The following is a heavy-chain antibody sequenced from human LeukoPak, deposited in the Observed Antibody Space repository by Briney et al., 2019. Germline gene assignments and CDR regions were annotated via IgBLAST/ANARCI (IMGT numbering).Heavy chain of an antibody. V-gene: IGHV5-51*07. Sequence: GESLKISCKGSGYSFTSYWIGWVHQMPGKGLEWMGIIYPGDSDTRYSPSFQGQVTISADKSISTAYLQWSSLKASDTAMYYCARGGDYYDSSGYYLGYWGQGTLVTVSS. D-gene: IGHD3-22*01. CDR1: GYSFTSYW. CDR2: IYPGDSDT. J-gene: IGHJ4*02. CDR3: ARGGDYYDSSGYYLGY.